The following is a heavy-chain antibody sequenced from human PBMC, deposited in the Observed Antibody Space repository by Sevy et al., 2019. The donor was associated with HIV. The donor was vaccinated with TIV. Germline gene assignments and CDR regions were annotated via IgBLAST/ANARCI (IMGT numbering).Heavy chain of an antibody. J-gene: IGHJ6*02. CDR2: ISSRSGYI. CDR3: TREASAAGTSFGLDV. Sequence: GGSLRLSCVGCGFNFNKHFMVWVRQAPGRGLQWVSSISSRSGYIFYSDSVRGRFTISRDNAKNSLFLEMNNLGVEDTAVFYCTREASAAGTSFGLDVWGQGTTVTVSS. CDR1: GFNFNKHF. V-gene: IGHV3-21*01. D-gene: IGHD6-13*01.